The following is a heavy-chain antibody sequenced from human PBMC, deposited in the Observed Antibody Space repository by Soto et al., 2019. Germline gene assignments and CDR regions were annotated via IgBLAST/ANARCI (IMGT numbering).Heavy chain of an antibody. CDR2: IIPIFGTA. CDR1: GGTFSSYA. J-gene: IGHJ6*02. D-gene: IGHD3-22*01. CDR3: ARVLPWALVVIYQCYYYGMDV. V-gene: IGHV1-69*06. Sequence: SVKVSCKASGGTFSSYAISWVRQAPGQGLEWMGGIIPIFGTANYAQKFQGRVTITADKSTGTAYMELSSLRSEDTAVYYCARVLPWALVVIYQCYYYGMDVWGPGTSVTVSS.